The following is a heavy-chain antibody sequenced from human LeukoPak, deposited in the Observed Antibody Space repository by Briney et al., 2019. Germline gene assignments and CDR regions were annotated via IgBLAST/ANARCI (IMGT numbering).Heavy chain of an antibody. CDR3: ARASWYCSSTSCYLDWFDP. D-gene: IGHD2-2*01. CDR1: GYTFTSYD. Sequence: ASVKVSCKASGYTFTSYDINWVRQATGQGLEWMGWMNPNSGNTGYAQKFQGRVTMTRNTSISTACMELSSLRSEDTAVYYCARASWYCSSTSCYLDWFDPWGQGTLVTVSS. J-gene: IGHJ5*02. CDR2: MNPNSGNT. V-gene: IGHV1-8*01.